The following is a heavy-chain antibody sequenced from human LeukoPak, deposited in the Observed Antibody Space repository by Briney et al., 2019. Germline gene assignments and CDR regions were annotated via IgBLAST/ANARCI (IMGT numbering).Heavy chain of an antibody. V-gene: IGHV4-59*08. J-gene: IGHJ6*02. D-gene: IGHD6-13*01. CDR3: ASSIAAGADYYYGMDF. CDR1: GGSISSYY. Sequence: KPSETLSLTCTVSGGSISSYYWSWIRQPPGKGLEWIGYIYYSGSTNYNPSLKSRVTISVDTSKNQFSLKLSSVTAADTAVYYCASSIAAGADYYYGMDFWGQGTTVTVSS. CDR2: IYYSGST.